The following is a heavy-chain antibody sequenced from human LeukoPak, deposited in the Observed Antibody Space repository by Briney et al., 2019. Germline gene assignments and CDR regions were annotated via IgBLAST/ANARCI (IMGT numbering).Heavy chain of an antibody. Sequence: GGSLILSCAASGFTVSSNYMSWVRQAPGKGLEWVSVIYSGGTTYYADSVKGRFTISRDNYKNMLYLQMNSLTAEDTAVYYCASLRSTHYHLDYWEQGTLVTVSS. V-gene: IGHV3-53*01. D-gene: IGHD1-26*01. CDR2: IYSGGTT. J-gene: IGHJ4*02. CDR1: GFTVSSNY. CDR3: ASLRSTHYHLDY.